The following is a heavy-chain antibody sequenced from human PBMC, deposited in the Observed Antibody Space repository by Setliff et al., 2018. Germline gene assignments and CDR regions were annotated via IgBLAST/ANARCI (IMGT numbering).Heavy chain of an antibody. CDR2: INPGGGSA. D-gene: IGHD6-25*01. V-gene: IGHV1-46*01. Sequence: ASVKVSCKASGYSLTRYYVHWVRQAPGQGLEWMGIINPGGGSASYAEKFQGRVTMTRDTSTSTFYMEVNILRSDDTAVYYCARGGMAAANRKGVFEYWGQGTLVTVPQ. CDR3: ARGGMAAANRKGVFEY. CDR1: GYSLTRYY. J-gene: IGHJ4*02.